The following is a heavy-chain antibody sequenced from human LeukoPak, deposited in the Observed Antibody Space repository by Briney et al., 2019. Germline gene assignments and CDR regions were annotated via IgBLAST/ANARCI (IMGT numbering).Heavy chain of an antibody. D-gene: IGHD1-26*01. Sequence: GGSLRLSCAVSGFTFSNYAMNWIRQAPGKGLEWVSSIDVGSYTYYAGSVKGRFTISRDNAKNSLYLQMNSLRAEDTAVYYCASGMRVGPNIWGQGTLVTVSS. J-gene: IGHJ4*02. V-gene: IGHV3-21*01. CDR2: IDVGSYT. CDR3: ASGMRVGPNI. CDR1: GFTFSNYA.